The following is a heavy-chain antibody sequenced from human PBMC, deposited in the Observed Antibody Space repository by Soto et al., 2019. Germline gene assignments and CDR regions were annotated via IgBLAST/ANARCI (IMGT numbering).Heavy chain of an antibody. CDR2: IFPVFGTT. CDR1: GGTFTSYA. J-gene: IGHJ3*02. V-gene: IGHV1-69*01. Sequence: QVQLVQSGAEVKKPGSSVKVYCKASGGTFTSYAITWVRQAPGQGLEWMEGIFPVFGTTNYAQKFQGRVTITADEYTTTAYMELSSMESDHKAFYYCARDIAIEMARLHYEIWGQGKMVTVSS. CDR3: ARDIAIEMARLHYEI. D-gene: IGHD6-6*01.